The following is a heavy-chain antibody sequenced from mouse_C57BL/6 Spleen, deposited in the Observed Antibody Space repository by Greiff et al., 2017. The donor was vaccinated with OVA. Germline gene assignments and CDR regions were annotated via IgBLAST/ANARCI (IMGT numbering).Heavy chain of an antibody. Sequence: VQLQQSGPELVKPGASVKISCKASGYTFTDYYMNWVKQSHGKSLEWIGDINPNNGGTSYNQKFKVKATLTVDKSYSTAYMELRSLTSEDSAVYYCSSSNCYGSSLAWFAYWGQGTLVTVSA. CDR3: SSSNCYGSSLAWFAY. CDR2: INPNNGGT. CDR1: GYTFTDYY. J-gene: IGHJ3*01. V-gene: IGHV1-26*01. D-gene: IGHD1-1*01.